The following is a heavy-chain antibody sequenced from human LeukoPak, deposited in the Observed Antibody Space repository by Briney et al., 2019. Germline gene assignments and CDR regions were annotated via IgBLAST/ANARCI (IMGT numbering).Heavy chain of an antibody. D-gene: IGHD3-3*01. V-gene: IGHV3-48*02. J-gene: IGHJ4*02. CDR1: GFTFTTYN. CDR2: ISTTSSNI. Sequence: GGSLRLSCAASGFTFTTYNMNWVRQAPGKGLEWVSYISTTSSNIYYADSVEGRFTVSRDNAKNLLYLQMDSLRDEDTAVYYCSRDGGFWSAYPLDYWGQGTLVTVSA. CDR3: SRDGGFWSAYPLDY.